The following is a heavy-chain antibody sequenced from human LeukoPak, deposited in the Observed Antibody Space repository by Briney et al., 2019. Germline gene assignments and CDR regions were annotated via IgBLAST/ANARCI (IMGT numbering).Heavy chain of an antibody. CDR2: IIPIFGTA. J-gene: IGHJ4*02. CDR1: GGTFSSYA. Sequence: GASVKVSCKASGGTFSSYAISWVRQAPGQGLEWMGRIIPIFGTANYAQKFQGRVTITTDESTSTAYMELSSLRSEDTAAYYCARDDGECLFDYWGQGTLVTVSS. V-gene: IGHV1-69*05. CDR3: ARDDGECLFDY. D-gene: IGHD4-17*01.